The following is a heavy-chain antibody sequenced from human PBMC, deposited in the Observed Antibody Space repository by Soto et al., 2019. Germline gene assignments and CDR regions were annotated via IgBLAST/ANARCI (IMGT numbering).Heavy chain of an antibody. CDR3: ARSPFVLPDQEIYCSSTSCYVPYYFDY. J-gene: IGHJ4*02. CDR2: IYYSGST. V-gene: IGHV4-59*01. Sequence: SETLSLTCTVSGGSISSYYWSWIRQPPGKGLEWIGYIYYSGSTNYNPSLKSRVTISVDTSTNQFSLNLISVTAADMAVYYCARSPFVLPDQEIYCSSTSCYVPYYFDYWGQGTLGTVS. D-gene: IGHD2-2*01. CDR1: GGSISSYY.